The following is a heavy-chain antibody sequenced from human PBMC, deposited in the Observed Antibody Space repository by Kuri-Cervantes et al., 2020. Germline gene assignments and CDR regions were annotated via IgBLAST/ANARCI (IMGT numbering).Heavy chain of an antibody. CDR1: GGSFSSYY. CDR3: ARVPGGIDAFDI. CDR2: INHSGST. V-gene: IGHV4-34*01. Sequence: SETLSLTSAVYGGSFSSYYWSWIRQLPGKGLEWIGEINHSGSTNYNPSLKSRVTISVDTSKNQFSLKLSSVTAADTAVYYCARVPGGIDAFDIWGQGTMVTVSS. D-gene: IGHD1-1*01. J-gene: IGHJ3*02.